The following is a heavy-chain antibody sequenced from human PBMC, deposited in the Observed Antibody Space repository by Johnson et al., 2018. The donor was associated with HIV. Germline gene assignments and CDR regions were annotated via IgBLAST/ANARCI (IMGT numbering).Heavy chain of an antibody. CDR3: ATRKDILTGDDAFDI. Sequence: QVQLVESGGGVVQPGRSLRLSCAASGFTFSSYGMHWVRQAPGKGLEWVAVIWYDGSNKYYADSVRGRFTISRDNSKNTLYLQMNSLRAEDTAVYYCATRKDILTGDDAFDIWGQGTMVTVSS. V-gene: IGHV3-33*01. CDR2: IWYDGSNK. D-gene: IGHD3-9*01. J-gene: IGHJ3*02. CDR1: GFTFSSYG.